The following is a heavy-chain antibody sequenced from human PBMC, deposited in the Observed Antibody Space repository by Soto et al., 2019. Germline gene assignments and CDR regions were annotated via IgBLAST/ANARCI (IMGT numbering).Heavy chain of an antibody. CDR2: ISGSGGST. CDR3: ANHDIVATNYYYYMDV. Sequence: GGSLRLSCAASGFTFSSYAMSWVRQAPGKGLEWVSAISGSGGSTYYADSVKGRFTISRDNSKNTLYLQMNSLRAEDTAVYYCANHDIVATNYYYYMDVWGKGTTVTVSS. D-gene: IGHD5-12*01. J-gene: IGHJ6*03. CDR1: GFTFSSYA. V-gene: IGHV3-23*01.